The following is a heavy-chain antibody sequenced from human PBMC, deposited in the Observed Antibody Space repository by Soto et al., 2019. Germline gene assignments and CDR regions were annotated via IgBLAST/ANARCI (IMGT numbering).Heavy chain of an antibody. CDR2: ILSKAGNYAT. V-gene: IGHV3-73*01. Sequence: EVQLVESGGGLVQPGGSLKLSCAASGFIFSGSAVHWVRQASGKGLEWVGRILSKAGNYATAYPASMKGRFTISRDDSENTAFLPMNSLKTEDPAVYYCIRGGSPYYYGYWGQGTLVAVSS. CDR3: IRGGSPYYYGY. CDR1: GFIFSGSA. J-gene: IGHJ4*02.